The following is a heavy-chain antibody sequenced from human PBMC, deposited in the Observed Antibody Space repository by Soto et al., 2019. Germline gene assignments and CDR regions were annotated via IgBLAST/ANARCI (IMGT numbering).Heavy chain of an antibody. CDR2: IYYSGST. Sequence: QLQLQESGPGLVKPSETLSLTCTVSGGSISSSSYYWGWIRQPPGKGLEWIGSIYYSGSTYYNPSLKSRVTISVDTSKNQFSLKLSSVTAADTAVYYCARHGANSGWSPIDYWGPGTLVTVSS. D-gene: IGHD6-19*01. CDR3: ARHGANSGWSPIDY. CDR1: GGSISSSSYY. V-gene: IGHV4-39*01. J-gene: IGHJ4*02.